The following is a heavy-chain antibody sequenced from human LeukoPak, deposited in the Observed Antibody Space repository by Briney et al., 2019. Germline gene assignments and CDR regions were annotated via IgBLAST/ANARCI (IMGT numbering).Heavy chain of an antibody. Sequence: RGASVKVSCKASGGTFSSYAISWVRQAPGQGLEWMGRINPNSGDTNYAQKFQGRVTMTRDTSISTAYMELSRLRSDDTAVYYCARDYCGGDCFPDYWGQGTLVTVSS. V-gene: IGHV1-2*06. CDR1: GGTFSSYA. D-gene: IGHD2-21*02. J-gene: IGHJ4*02. CDR2: INPNSGDT. CDR3: ARDYCGGDCFPDY.